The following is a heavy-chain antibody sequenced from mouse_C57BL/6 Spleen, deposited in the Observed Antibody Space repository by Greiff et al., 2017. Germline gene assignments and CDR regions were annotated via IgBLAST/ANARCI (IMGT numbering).Heavy chain of an antibody. V-gene: IGHV5-6*01. Sequence: EVQGVESGGDLVKPGGSLKLSCAASGFTFSSYGMSWVRQTPDKRLEWVATISSGGSYTYYPDSVKGRFTISRDNAKNTLYMQMSSLKSEDTAMYYFARQYYGSSYEGYFDYWGPSTTLTVSS. CDR2: ISSGGSYT. J-gene: IGHJ2*01. D-gene: IGHD1-1*01. CDR1: GFTFSSYG. CDR3: ARQYYGSSYEGYFDY.